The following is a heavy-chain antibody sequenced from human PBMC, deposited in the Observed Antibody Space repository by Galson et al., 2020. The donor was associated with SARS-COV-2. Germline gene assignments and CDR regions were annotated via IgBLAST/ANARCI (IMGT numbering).Heavy chain of an antibody. D-gene: IGHD3-10*01. CDR3: TTELLWFGTQGWFDP. CDR2: IKSKTDGGTT. J-gene: IGHJ5*02. Sequence: GGSLRLSCAASGFTFSNAWMSWVRQAPGKGLEWVGRIKSKTDGGTTDYAAPVKGRFTISRDDSKNTLYLQMNSLKTEDTAVYYCTTELLWFGTQGWFDPWGQGTLVTVSS. V-gene: IGHV3-15*01. CDR1: GFTFSNAW.